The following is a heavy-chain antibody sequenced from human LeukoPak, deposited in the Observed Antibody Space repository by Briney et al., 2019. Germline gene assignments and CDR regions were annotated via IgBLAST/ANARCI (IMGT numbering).Heavy chain of an antibody. CDR3: ARDQEELEVVRQFDY. D-gene: IGHD1-7*01. V-gene: IGHV3-30-3*01. Sequence: PGRSLRLSCAASGFTFSSYAMHWVRQAPGKGLEWVAVISYDGSNKYYADSVKGRFTISRDNSKNTLYLQMNSLRAEDTAVYYCARDQEELEVVRQFDYWGQGTLVTVSS. CDR1: GFTFSSYA. J-gene: IGHJ4*02. CDR2: ISYDGSNK.